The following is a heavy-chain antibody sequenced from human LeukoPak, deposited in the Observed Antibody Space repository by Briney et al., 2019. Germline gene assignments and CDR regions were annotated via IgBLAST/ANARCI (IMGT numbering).Heavy chain of an antibody. CDR2: ISSSGSTI. D-gene: IGHD3-10*01. Sequence: GGSLRLSCAASGFTFSSYEMNWVRQAPGKGLEWVSYISSSGSTIYYADSVKGRFTISRDNAKNSLYLQMNSLRAEDTAVYYCARAAVDPWFGELRYYYYYYYMDVWGKGTTVTVSS. J-gene: IGHJ6*03. CDR3: ARAAVDPWFGELRYYYYYYYMDV. V-gene: IGHV3-48*03. CDR1: GFTFSSYE.